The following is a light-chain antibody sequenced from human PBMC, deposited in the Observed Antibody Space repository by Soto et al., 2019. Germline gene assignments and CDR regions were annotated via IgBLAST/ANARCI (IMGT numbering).Light chain of an antibody. J-gene: IGKJ5*01. CDR2: AAS. Sequence: DIQLTQSPSSLSASVGDRVTITCRTSQSVSSYLNWYQHKSGTAPKLPIYAASSLQKGVPPRFSGSGSGTDFTLTISSLQPEDFATYYCQQYDILPITFGRGTRLEIK. CDR3: QQYDILPIT. CDR1: QSVSSY. V-gene: IGKV1-39*01.